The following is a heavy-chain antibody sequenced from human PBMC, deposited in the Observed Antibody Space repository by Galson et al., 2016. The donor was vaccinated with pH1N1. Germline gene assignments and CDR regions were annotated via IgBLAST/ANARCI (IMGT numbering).Heavy chain of an antibody. CDR2: IIPIFGTP. CDR3: AGTDLRQGELTYDFSYGMDV. Sequence: SVKVSCKASGGTFYKFSFTWVRQAPGQGLEWMGGIIPIFGTPAYAQRFQDRLTISADESTNTAYMELDRLTSEDTAIFYCAGTDLRQGELTYDFSYGMDVWGQGTTVTVSS. CDR1: GGTFYKFS. J-gene: IGHJ6*02. D-gene: IGHD3-16*01. V-gene: IGHV1-69*13.